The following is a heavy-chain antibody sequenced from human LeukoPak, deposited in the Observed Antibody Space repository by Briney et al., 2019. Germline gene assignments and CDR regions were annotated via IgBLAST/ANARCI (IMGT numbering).Heavy chain of an antibody. CDR3: AKADSSGYY. J-gene: IGHJ4*02. D-gene: IGHD3-22*01. Sequence: GGSLRLSCAASGFTFSSHAMTWVRQAPGKGLEWVSLISGSSGSTYYADSVKGRFTISRDNSKNALFLQMNSLRMGDTAVYYCAKADSSGYYWGQGTLVTVSS. CDR2: ISGSSGST. CDR1: GFTFSSHA. V-gene: IGHV3-23*01.